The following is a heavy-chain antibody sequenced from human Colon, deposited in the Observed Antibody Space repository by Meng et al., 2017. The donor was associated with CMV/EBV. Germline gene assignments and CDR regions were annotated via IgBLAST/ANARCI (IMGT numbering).Heavy chain of an antibody. V-gene: IGHV1-8*03. CDR1: GYTFTGYY. CDR3: ARRLRTYYDFWSGPQPDFDY. D-gene: IGHD3-3*01. Sequence: ASVKVSCKASGYTFTGYYIHWMRQAPGQGLEWMGWINPNSGNTGYAQKFQGRVTITRNTSISTAYMELSSLRSEDTAVYYCARRLRTYYDFWSGPQPDFDYWGQGTLVTVSS. CDR2: INPNSGNT. J-gene: IGHJ4*02.